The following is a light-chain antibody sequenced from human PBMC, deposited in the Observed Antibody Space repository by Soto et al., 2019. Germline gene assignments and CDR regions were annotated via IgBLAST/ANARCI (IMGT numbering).Light chain of an antibody. J-gene: IGKJ1*01. CDR2: DAS. V-gene: IGKV1-5*01. CDR3: QQYNRYST. Sequence: DVQMTQSPSTLSASVGDRVTITCRASQSISSWLAWYQQKPGKVPTLLIYDASNLESGVPSRFSGSGSGTEFTLTISSLQPDDFATYYCQQYNRYSTFGQGTKVDIK. CDR1: QSISSW.